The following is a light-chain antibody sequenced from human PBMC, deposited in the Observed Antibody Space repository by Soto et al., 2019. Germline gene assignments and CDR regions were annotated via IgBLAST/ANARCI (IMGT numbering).Light chain of an antibody. J-gene: IGKJ5*01. V-gene: IGKV1-39*01. CDR2: AAS. CDR3: QQTYTTPSIT. Sequence: DIQMTQSPSSLSGSVGDRVTITCRASESISRHLNWYQQKPGKAPKLLIYAASSLQNGVPSRFRGGGSGTDFTLTISNRQPEDFATYYCQQTYTTPSITCDQGTRLDIK. CDR1: ESISRH.